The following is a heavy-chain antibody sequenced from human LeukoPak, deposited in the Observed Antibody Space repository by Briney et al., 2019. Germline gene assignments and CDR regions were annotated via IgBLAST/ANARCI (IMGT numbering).Heavy chain of an antibody. CDR1: GFTFSSYN. V-gene: IGHV3-23*01. CDR3: AKDRPTWPIDY. CDR2: ISSSGGNT. D-gene: IGHD5-12*01. J-gene: IGHJ4*02. Sequence: GGSLRLSCAASGFTFSSYNMSWVRQAPGKGLEWVSSISSSGGNTYYADSVKGRFTISRDNSKNTLYLQMNSLRAEDTAVYYCAKDRPTWPIDYWGQGTLVTVSS.